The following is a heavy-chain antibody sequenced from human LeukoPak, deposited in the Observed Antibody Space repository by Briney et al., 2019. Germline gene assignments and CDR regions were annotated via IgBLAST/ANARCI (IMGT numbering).Heavy chain of an antibody. J-gene: IGHJ4*02. CDR3: ARTRRYYDILTGFDY. D-gene: IGHD3-9*01. Sequence: PGGSLRLSCAASGFTFSSYGMHWVRQEPGKGLEWVAVISYDGSHKYYADSEKGRFTISRDNSKNTLYLQMNSLRAEDTAVYYCARTRRYYDILTGFDYWGQGTLVTVSS. CDR2: ISYDGSHK. V-gene: IGHV3-30*03. CDR1: GFTFSSYG.